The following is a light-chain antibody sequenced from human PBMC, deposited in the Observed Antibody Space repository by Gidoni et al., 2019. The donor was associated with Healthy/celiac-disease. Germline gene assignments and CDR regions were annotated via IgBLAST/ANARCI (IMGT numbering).Light chain of an antibody. CDR2: EVS. J-gene: IGLJ3*02. Sequence: QSALTQPASVSGSPGQSITIACTGTSSDVGGYNYVSWYQQHPGKAPKLMIYEVSNRPSGVSNRFSGSKSVNTASLTISGLQAEDDADYYCSSYTSSSTPWVFGGGTKLTVL. V-gene: IGLV2-14*01. CDR3: SSYTSSSTPWV. CDR1: SSDVGGYNY.